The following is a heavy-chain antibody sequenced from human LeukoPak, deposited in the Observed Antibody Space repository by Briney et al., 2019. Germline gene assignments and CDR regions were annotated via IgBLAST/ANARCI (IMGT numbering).Heavy chain of an antibody. CDR1: GHTFTSYA. J-gene: IGHJ4*02. CDR3: ARDRGFGSGWYGDLGY. Sequence: ASVKVSCTTSGHTFTSYAMHWVRQAPGQRLEWMGWINAGNGNTKYSQKFQGRVTITRDTSASTAYMELSSLRSEDTAVYYCARDRGFGSGWYGDLGYWGQGTLVTVSS. V-gene: IGHV1-3*01. CDR2: INAGNGNT. D-gene: IGHD6-19*01.